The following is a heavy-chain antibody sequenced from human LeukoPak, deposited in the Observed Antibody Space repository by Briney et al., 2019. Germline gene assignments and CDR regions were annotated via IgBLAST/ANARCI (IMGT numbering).Heavy chain of an antibody. V-gene: IGHV4-34*01. CDR3: ARAGSAKRKYSSSWYRY. CDR1: GGSFSGYY. Sequence: SETLSLTCAVYGGSFSGYYWSWIRRPPGKGLEWIGEINHSGSTNYNPSLKSRVTISVDTSKNQFSLKLSSVTAADTAVYYCARAGSAKRKYSSSWYRYWGQGTLVTVSS. J-gene: IGHJ4*02. D-gene: IGHD6-13*01. CDR2: INHSGST.